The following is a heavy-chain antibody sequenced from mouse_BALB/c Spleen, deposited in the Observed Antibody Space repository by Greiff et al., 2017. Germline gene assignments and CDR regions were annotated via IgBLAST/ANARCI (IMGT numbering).Heavy chain of an antibody. CDR2: ISSGGST. V-gene: IGHV5-6-5*01. Sequence: EVKLMESGGGLVKPGGSLKLSCAASGFTFSSYAMSWVRQTPEKRLEWVASISSGGSTYYPDSVKGRFTISRDNARNILYLQMSSLRSEDTAMYYCARGYYGSSSAWFAYWGQGTLVTVSA. J-gene: IGHJ3*01. CDR1: GFTFSSYA. D-gene: IGHD1-1*01. CDR3: ARGYYGSSSAWFAY.